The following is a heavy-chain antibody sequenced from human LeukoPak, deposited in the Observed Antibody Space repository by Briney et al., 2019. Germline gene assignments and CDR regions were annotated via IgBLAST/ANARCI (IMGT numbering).Heavy chain of an antibody. CDR1: GYTFTGYY. CDR3: ARGSTYDDLWSGLMDWCDP. Sequence: ASVTVSCKASGYTFTGYYMHWVRQAPGQGLEWMGRINPNSGDTNYAQTFQGRLTMPRDTSISTAYMELGRLRSDHTAVDYCARGSTYDDLWSGLMDWCDPGGQGTGVSVSS. D-gene: IGHD3-3*01. CDR2: INPNSGDT. J-gene: IGHJ5*02. V-gene: IGHV1-2*06.